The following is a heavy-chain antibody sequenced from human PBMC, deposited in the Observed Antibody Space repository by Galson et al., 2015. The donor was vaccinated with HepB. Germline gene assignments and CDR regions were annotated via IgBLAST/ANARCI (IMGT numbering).Heavy chain of an antibody. J-gene: IGHJ4*02. Sequence: SLRLSCAASGFTVSSNYMSWVRQAPGKGLEWVSVIYSGGSTYYADSVKGRFTISRDNSMNTLYLQMNSLRAEDTAVYYCASAGKYYDILTGYSDYWGQGTLVTVSA. V-gene: IGHV3-53*01. CDR3: ASAGKYYDILTGYSDY. CDR1: GFTVSSNY. CDR2: IYSGGST. D-gene: IGHD3-9*01.